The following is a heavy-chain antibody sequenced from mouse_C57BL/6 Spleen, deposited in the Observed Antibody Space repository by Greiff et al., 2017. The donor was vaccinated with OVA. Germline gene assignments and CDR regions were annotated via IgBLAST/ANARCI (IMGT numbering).Heavy chain of an antibody. CDR1: GFTFTDYY. CDR2: IRNKANGYTT. J-gene: IGHJ1*03. V-gene: IGHV7-3*01. Sequence: DVMLVESGGGLVQPGGSLSLSCAASGFTFTDYYMSWVRQPPGKALEWLGFIRNKANGYTTEYSASVKGRFTISRDNSQIILYLQMNALRAEDSATYYCARYYGPDWGFDVWGTGTTVTVSS. CDR3: ARYYGPDWGFDV. D-gene: IGHD1-1*02.